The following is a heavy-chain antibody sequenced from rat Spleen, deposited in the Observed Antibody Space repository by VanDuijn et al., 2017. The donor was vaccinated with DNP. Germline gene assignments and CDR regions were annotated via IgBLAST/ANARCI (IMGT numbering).Heavy chain of an antibody. D-gene: IGHD1-11*01. CDR3: ARSQGYGY. CDR1: GFTFSDYY. CDR2: ISYEGSST. Sequence: EVQLVESGGDLVQPGRSLKLSCAASGFTFSDYYMAWVRQAPKKGLEWVASISYEGSSTYYGDSVKGRFTISRDNAKSTLYLQMNSLRSEDTATYYCARSQGYGYWGQGVMVTVSS. V-gene: IGHV5-22*01. J-gene: IGHJ2*01.